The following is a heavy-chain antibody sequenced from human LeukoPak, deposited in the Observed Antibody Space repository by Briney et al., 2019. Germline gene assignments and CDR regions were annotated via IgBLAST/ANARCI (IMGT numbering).Heavy chain of an antibody. CDR1: GFTFSSYG. CDR3: AKVVGFTSSWYFDY. Sequence: GGSLRLSCTASGFTFSSYGMSWVRQAPGKGLEWVSGISSSGGGTYYADSVKGRFTISRDNSKNTLYLQMNSLRGEDTAVYYCAKVVGFTSSWYFDYWGQGTLVTVSS. D-gene: IGHD6-13*01. CDR2: ISSSGGGT. J-gene: IGHJ4*02. V-gene: IGHV3-23*01.